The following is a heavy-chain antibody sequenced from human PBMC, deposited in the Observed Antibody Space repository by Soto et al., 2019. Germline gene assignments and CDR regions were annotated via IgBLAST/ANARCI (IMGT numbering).Heavy chain of an antibody. CDR2: ISGSGGST. D-gene: IGHD2-2*03. V-gene: IGHV3-23*01. CDR3: RTQWIPPFDY. CDR1: GFTFSSYA. J-gene: IGHJ4*02. Sequence: PGGSLRLSCSASGFTFSSYAMSWVRQAPGKGLEWVSAISGSGGSTYYAYSVKGRFTISRDNSKNTLYLQMNSLRAADTALYSCRTQWIPPFDYWGQGTLHTASS.